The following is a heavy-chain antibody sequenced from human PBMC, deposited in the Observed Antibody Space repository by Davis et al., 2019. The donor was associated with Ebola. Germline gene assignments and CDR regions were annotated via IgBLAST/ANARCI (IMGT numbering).Heavy chain of an antibody. CDR3: ARDPLIIGDATTDS. CDR1: GFTFSSYE. J-gene: IGHJ5*01. Sequence: GESLKISCAASGFTFSSYEMNWVRQAPGKGLEWVSYISSSGSTIYYADSVKGRFTISRDNAKNSLFLQMNSLRADDTAVYYCARDPLIIGDATTDSWGQGTLVTVSS. V-gene: IGHV3-48*03. D-gene: IGHD2/OR15-2a*01. CDR2: ISSSGSTI.